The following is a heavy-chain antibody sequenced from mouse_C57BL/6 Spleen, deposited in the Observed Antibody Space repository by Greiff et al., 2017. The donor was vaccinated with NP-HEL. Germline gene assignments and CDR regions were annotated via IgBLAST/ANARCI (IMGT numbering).Heavy chain of an antibody. CDR3: ARLGITTVVGD. CDR2: ISSGSSTI. V-gene: IGHV5-17*01. D-gene: IGHD1-1*01. CDR1: GFTFSDYG. J-gene: IGHJ3*01. Sequence: VQLKESGGGLVKPGGSLTLSCAASGFTFSDYGMHWVRQAPEKGLVWVAYISSGSSTIYYADTVKGRFTISRDNAKNTLFLQMTSLRSEDTAMYYCARLGITTVVGDWGQGTLVTVSA.